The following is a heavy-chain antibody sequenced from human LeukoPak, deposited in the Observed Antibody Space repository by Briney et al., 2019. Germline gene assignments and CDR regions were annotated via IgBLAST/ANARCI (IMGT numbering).Heavy chain of an antibody. CDR3: AKDIRHYDSSGIDY. CDR1: GFTFDDYA. D-gene: IGHD3-22*01. CDR2: ISWSSGSI. Sequence: PGGSLRLSCAASGFTFDDYAMHWVRQAPGQGLEWVSGISWSSGSIGYADSVKGRFTISRDNAKNSLYLQMNSLRAEDTALYYCAKDIRHYDSSGIDYWGQGTLVTVSS. J-gene: IGHJ4*02. V-gene: IGHV3-9*01.